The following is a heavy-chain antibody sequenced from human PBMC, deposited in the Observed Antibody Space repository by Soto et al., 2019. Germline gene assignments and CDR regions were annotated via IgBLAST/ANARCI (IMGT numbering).Heavy chain of an antibody. J-gene: IGHJ4*01. CDR2: IKSKTDGGTT. CDR1: GFTFSNAW. D-gene: IGHD3-22*01. CDR3: TADSYSTMIVVGLDY. Sequence: PGGLQRLSCAASGFTFSNAWINWVSQTPGKGLEWVGRIKSKTDGGTTDFAAPVKGRFAISRDDSKDMVYLQMNSLKTEDTGIYYFTADSYSTMIVVGLDYLGHGTLVTVSS. V-gene: IGHV3-15*07.